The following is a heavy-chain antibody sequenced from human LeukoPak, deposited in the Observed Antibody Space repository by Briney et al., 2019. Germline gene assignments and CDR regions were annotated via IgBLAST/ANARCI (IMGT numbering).Heavy chain of an antibody. Sequence: GGSLRLSCAASGFTFSSYAMSWVRQAPGKGLEWVSAISGSGGSTYYADSVKGRFTISRDNSKNTLYLQMNSLRAEDTAVYYCAKKHPNDGSGWEAIFDYWGQGTLVTVSS. CDR1: GFTFSSYA. CDR3: AKKHPNDGSGWEAIFDY. D-gene: IGHD6-19*01. J-gene: IGHJ4*02. V-gene: IGHV3-23*01. CDR2: ISGSGGST.